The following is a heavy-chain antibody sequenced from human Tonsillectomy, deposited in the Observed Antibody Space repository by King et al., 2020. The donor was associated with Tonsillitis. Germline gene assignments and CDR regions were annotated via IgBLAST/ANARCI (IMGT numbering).Heavy chain of an antibody. CDR1: GDFITRGGYY. Sequence: QLQESGPRLVKPSETLSVTCTVSGDFITRGGYYWTWIRQHSETGLRWIGYIDFTGSTNYNPSLSSRSTISQDTPRNHYSLTLTSVTGEDTAVYYCARSCYARGGHYDDIFDVWGQGTMVTVSS. D-gene: IGHD3-16*01. CDR2: IDFTGST. V-gene: IGHV4-31*03. J-gene: IGHJ3*01. CDR3: ARSCYARGGHYDDIFDV.